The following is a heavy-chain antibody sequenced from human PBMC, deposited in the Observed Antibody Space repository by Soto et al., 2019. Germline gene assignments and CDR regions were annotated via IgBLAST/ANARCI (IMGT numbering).Heavy chain of an antibody. CDR1: GGSISSYY. Sequence: LSLTCTVSGGSISSYYWTWIRQPPGKGLEWIGYIYYSGSTNYNPSLKSRVTISVDTSKNQFSLKLSSVTAADTAVYYCARDLDHYYGSAFDIWGQGTMVTVSS. CDR2: IYYSGST. V-gene: IGHV4-59*12. D-gene: IGHD3-10*01. CDR3: ARDLDHYYGSAFDI. J-gene: IGHJ3*02.